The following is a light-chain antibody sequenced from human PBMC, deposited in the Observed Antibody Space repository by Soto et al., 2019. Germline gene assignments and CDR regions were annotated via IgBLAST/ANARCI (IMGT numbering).Light chain of an antibody. J-gene: IGKJ5*01. CDR1: QSVSSY. CDR3: KPRSTWPT. CDR2: DAS. Sequence: EIVLTQSPATLSLSPGERATLSCRASQSVSSYLAWYQQKPGQAPRLLIYDASNRATGIPARFSGSGSGTDFTLTISSLESEDFAVYYCKPRSTWPTFGQGTRLEIK. V-gene: IGKV3-11*01.